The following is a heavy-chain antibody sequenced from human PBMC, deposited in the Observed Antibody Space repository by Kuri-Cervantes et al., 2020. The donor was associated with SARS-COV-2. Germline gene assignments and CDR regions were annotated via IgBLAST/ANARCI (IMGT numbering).Heavy chain of an antibody. D-gene: IGHD2-2*02. CDR3: TTDLPNPTYPRYYYYYYGMDV. J-gene: IGHJ6*02. Sequence: GESLKISCAASGFTFSNAWMSWVRQAPGKGLEWVGRIKSKTDGGTTDYAAPVKGRFTISRDDSKGTLYLQMNSLKTEDTAVYYCTTDLPNPTYPRYYYYYYGMDVWGQGTTVTVSS. CDR1: GFTFSNAW. V-gene: IGHV3-15*01. CDR2: IKSKTDGGTT.